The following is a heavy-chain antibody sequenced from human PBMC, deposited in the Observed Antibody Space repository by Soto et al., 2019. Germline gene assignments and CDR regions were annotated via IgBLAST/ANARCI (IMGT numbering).Heavy chain of an antibody. D-gene: IGHD4-4*01. CDR3: ARKGLGYSNHYLFDY. J-gene: IGHJ4*02. Sequence: QVQLVQSGAEVKKPGSSVKVSCKASGGTFSSYAISWVRQAHGQGLEWLGGIIPIFGTANHAKKFQGRVMITADKSTSTAYMELSSLRSEDTAVYYCARKGLGYSNHYLFDYWGQGTLVTVSS. CDR2: IIPIFGTA. V-gene: IGHV1-69*06. CDR1: GGTFSSYA.